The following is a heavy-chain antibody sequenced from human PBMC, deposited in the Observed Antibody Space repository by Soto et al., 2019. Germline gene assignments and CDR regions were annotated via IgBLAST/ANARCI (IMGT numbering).Heavy chain of an antibody. V-gene: IGHV3-23*01. CDR2: ISGSGGRT. D-gene: IGHD4-4*01. CDR1: GFTFSSYA. CDR3: AKEDLQGPGFEI. J-gene: IGHJ3*02. Sequence: PGGSLRLSCAASGFTFSSYAMSWVRQAPGKGLEWVSAISGSGGRTYYVDSVKGRFNISRDNAKNTLYLQMNSLRAEDTAVYYWAKEDLQGPGFEIWGQGTMVTVSS.